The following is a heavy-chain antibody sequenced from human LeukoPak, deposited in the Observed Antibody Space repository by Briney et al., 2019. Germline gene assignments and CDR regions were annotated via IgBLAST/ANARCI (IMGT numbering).Heavy chain of an antibody. D-gene: IGHD6-6*01. CDR1: GFTFSSYS. CDR3: AAQLAARPIDY. V-gene: IGHV3-23*01. Sequence: GGSLRLSCAASGFTFSSYSLSWVRQAPGKGLEWVSAISGCGCSTYCADSLKGRLTISGDNSKNTRYLQMNSLRAEDTAVYYCAAQLAARPIDYWGQGTLVTVSS. J-gene: IGHJ4*02. CDR2: ISGCGCST.